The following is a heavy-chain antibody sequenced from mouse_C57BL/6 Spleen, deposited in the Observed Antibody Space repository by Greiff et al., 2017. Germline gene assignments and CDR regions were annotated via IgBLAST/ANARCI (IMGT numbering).Heavy chain of an antibody. V-gene: IGHV8-8*01. Sequence: ESGPGILQPSQTLSLTCSFSGFSLSTFGMGVGWIRQPSGKGLEWLAHIWWDDDKYYNPALKSRLTISKDTSKNQVFLKIANVDTADTATYYCARMEGGANWDPFFDYWGQGTTLTVSS. D-gene: IGHD4-1*01. CDR2: IWWDDDK. CDR3: ARMEGGANWDPFFDY. J-gene: IGHJ2*01. CDR1: GFSLSTFGMG.